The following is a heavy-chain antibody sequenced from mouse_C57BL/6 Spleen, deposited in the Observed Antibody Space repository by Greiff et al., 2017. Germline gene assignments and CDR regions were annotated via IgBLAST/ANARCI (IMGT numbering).Heavy chain of an antibody. V-gene: IGHV2-6-1*01. D-gene: IGHD2-5*01. CDR3: ARHDSNYDYYAMDY. Sequence: VKVEESGPGLVAPSQSLSITCTVSGFSLTSYGVHWVRQPPGKGLEWLVVIWSDGSTTYNSALKSRLSISKDNSKSQVFLKMNSLQTDDTAMYYCARHDSNYDYYAMDYWGQGTSVTVSS. J-gene: IGHJ4*01. CDR2: IWSDGST. CDR1: GFSLTSYG.